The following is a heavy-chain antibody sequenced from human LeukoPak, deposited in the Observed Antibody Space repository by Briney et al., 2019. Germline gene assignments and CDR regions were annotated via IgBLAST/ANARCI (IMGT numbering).Heavy chain of an antibody. V-gene: IGHV3-30*02. J-gene: IGHJ4*02. CDR2: IRYDGSNK. CDR3: AKDGITGTKGVYYFDY. D-gene: IGHD1-7*01. CDR1: GFTFSSYG. Sequence: GGSLRLSCAASGFTFSSYGMHWVRQAPGKGLEWVAFIRYDGSNKYYADSVKGRFTISRDNSKNTLYLQMNSLRAEDTAVYYCAKDGITGTKGVYYFDYWGQGTLVTVSS.